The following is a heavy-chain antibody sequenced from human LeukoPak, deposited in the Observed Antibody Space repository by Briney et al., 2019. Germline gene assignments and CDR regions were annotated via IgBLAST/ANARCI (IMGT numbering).Heavy chain of an antibody. J-gene: IGHJ3*02. CDR2: ISSSGSTI. V-gene: IGHV3-11*04. CDR1: GFTFSDYY. D-gene: IGHD3-10*01. Sequence: TGGSLRLSCAASGFTFSDYYMSWIRQAPGKGLEWVSYISSSGSTIYYADSVKGRFTISRDNAKNSLYLQMNSLRAEDTAVYYCAGGIPHYYGSRYAFDIWGQGTMVTVSS. CDR3: AGGIPHYYGSRYAFDI.